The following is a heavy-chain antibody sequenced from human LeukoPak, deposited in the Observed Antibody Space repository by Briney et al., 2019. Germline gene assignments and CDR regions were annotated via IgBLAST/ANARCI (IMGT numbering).Heavy chain of an antibody. J-gene: IGHJ4*02. D-gene: IGHD3-3*01. V-gene: IGHV5-51*01. CDR1: GYRFANYW. Sequence: GVSLKISCKGSGYRFANYWIGWVRQMPGKGLEWMGIIYPGDSDLRYSPSFQGQVTISADKSISTAYLQWSSLKASDTAMYYCARQGDKSVYYSFDYWGQGTLVSVSS. CDR3: ARQGDKSVYYSFDY. CDR2: IYPGDSDL.